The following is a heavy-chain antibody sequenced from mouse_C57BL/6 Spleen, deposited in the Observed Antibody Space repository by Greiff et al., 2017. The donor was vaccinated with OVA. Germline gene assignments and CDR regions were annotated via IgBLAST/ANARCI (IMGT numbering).Heavy chain of an antibody. D-gene: IGHD2-5*01. CDR3: ARALYSNYGDY. CDR2: ISDGGSYT. CDR1: GFTFSSYA. V-gene: IGHV5-4*03. J-gene: IGHJ2*01. Sequence: EVKLMESGGGLVKPGGSLKLSCAASGFTFSSYAMSWVRQTPEKRLEWVATISDGGSYTYYPDNVKGRFTISRDNAKNNLYLQMSHLKSEDTAMYYCARALYSNYGDYWGQGTTLTVSS.